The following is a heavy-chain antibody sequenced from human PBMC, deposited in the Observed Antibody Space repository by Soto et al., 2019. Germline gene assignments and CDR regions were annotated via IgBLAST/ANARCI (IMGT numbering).Heavy chain of an antibody. Sequence: GESLKISCKGSGYTFTNYWHGWVRQMPGKGLEWMGNIYADNSDSKYSPSFQGQVSTSADKSISTAYLQWSSLKASDTAMYYCARLYGYYDSSGYHYYFDYWVQGTRVTVST. CDR1: GYTFTNYW. J-gene: IGHJ4*02. V-gene: IGHV5-51*01. CDR2: IYADNSDS. CDR3: ARLYGYYDSSGYHYYFDY. D-gene: IGHD3-22*01.